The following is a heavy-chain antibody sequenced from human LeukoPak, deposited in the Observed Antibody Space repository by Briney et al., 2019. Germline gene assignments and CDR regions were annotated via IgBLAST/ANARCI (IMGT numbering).Heavy chain of an antibody. CDR2: TYYRSKWYN. CDR1: GDSVSSNSAA. Sequence: SQTLSLTCAISGDSVSSNSAAWNWIRQSPSRGLEWLGRTYYRSKWYNDYAVSVKSRITINPDTSKNQFSLQLNSVTPEDTAVYFCARGACTGGLLWFGELLYPYYFDYWGQGTLVTVSS. V-gene: IGHV6-1*01. D-gene: IGHD3-10*01. CDR3: ARGACTGGLLWFGELLYPYYFDY. J-gene: IGHJ4*02.